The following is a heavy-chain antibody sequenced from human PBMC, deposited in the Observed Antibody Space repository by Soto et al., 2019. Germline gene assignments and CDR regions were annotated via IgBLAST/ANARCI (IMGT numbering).Heavy chain of an antibody. J-gene: IGHJ6*03. Sequence: GGSLRLSCAASGFTFSGYGMHWVRQAPGKGLEWVAVISYDGSNKYYADSVKGRFTISRDNSKNTLYLQMNSLRAEDTAVYYCANLMVYAIPQDYYYMDVWGKGTTVTVSS. CDR2: ISYDGSNK. CDR3: ANLMVYAIPQDYYYMDV. V-gene: IGHV3-30*18. D-gene: IGHD2-8*01. CDR1: GFTFSGYG.